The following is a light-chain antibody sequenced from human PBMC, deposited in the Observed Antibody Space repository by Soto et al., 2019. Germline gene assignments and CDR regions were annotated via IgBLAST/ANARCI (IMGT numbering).Light chain of an antibody. J-gene: IGLJ2*01. Sequence: SYELTQPPSVSVSPGQTASITCSGDRLGDKYVFWYQQKAGQSPVLVIFQDQKRPSGIPERFSGSNSGNTATLTISGTQAMDEADYYCQAWDSYTVFGGGTKVTVL. CDR3: QAWDSYTV. CDR2: QDQ. V-gene: IGLV3-1*01. CDR1: RLGDKY.